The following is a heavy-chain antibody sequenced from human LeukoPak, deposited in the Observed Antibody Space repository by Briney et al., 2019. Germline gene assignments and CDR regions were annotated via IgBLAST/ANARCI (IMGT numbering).Heavy chain of an antibody. CDR3: AKDKYSTSPDY. CDR2: INHSGST. Sequence: SETLSLTCAVYGGSFNGYYWSWIRQPPGKGLEWIGEINHSGSTNYNPSLKSRVTISVDTSKNQFSLKLSSVTAEDTAVYYCAKDKYSTSPDYWGQGTLVAVSS. V-gene: IGHV4-34*01. D-gene: IGHD6-13*01. J-gene: IGHJ4*02. CDR1: GGSFNGYY.